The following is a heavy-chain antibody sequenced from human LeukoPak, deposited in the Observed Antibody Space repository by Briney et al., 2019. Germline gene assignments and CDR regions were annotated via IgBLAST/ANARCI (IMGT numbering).Heavy chain of an antibody. D-gene: IGHD3-22*01. V-gene: IGHV4-34*01. CDR1: GGSFSGYY. CDR3: AGLYYYDSSGYLDY. CDR2: INHSGST. J-gene: IGHJ4*02. Sequence: SETLSLTCAAYGGSFSGYYWSWIRQPPGKGLEWIGEINHSGSTNYNPSLKSRVTISVDTSKNQFSLKLSSVTAADTAVYYCAGLYYYDSSGYLDYWGQGTLVTVSS.